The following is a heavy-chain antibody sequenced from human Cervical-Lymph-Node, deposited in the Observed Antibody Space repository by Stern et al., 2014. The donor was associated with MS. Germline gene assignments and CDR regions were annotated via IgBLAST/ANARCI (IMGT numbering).Heavy chain of an antibody. CDR3: ARGRGKRVFDY. D-gene: IGHD3-16*01. V-gene: IGHV4-34*01. J-gene: IGHJ4*02. CDR2: VNPTGSP. CDR1: GGSFMGYH. Sequence: QVQLQQWGAGLLKPSETLSLTCAVYGGSFMGYHWSWIRQSPGKGLECVGKVNPTGSPNYNPALKSRVSMSVEPSKTHLSLNLSSVTAADTAVYYCARGRGKRVFDYWGQGTLVTVSS.